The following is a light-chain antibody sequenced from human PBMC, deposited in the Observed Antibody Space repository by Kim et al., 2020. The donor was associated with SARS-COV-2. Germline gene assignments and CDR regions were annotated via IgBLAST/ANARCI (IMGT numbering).Light chain of an antibody. V-gene: IGLV2-23*02. J-gene: IGLJ2*01. CDR2: EVT. Sequence: GQSITISCTGTSSDVVRYTLVTWYQLQPGQAPKLMIYEVTKWPSGVSNRFSGSKSGNTASLTISGLQAEDEADYYCCSYAGSSTLIFGGGTQLTVL. CDR1: SSDVVRYTL. CDR3: CSYAGSSTLI.